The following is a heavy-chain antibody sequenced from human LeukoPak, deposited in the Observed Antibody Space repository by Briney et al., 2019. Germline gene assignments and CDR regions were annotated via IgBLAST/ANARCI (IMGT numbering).Heavy chain of an antibody. V-gene: IGHV4-34*01. Sequence: SETLSLTCAVYGGSFSGYYWSRIRQPPGKGLEWIGEINHSGSTNYNPSLKSRVTISVDTSKNQFSLKLSSVTAADTAVYYCARVRRWVSGQPYYMDVWGKGTTVTVSS. CDR1: GGSFSGYY. J-gene: IGHJ6*03. D-gene: IGHD3-3*01. CDR3: ARVRRWVSGQPYYMDV. CDR2: INHSGST.